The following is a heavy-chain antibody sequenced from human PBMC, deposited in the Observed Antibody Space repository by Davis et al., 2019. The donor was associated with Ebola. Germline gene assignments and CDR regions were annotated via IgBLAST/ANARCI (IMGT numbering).Heavy chain of an antibody. D-gene: IGHD3-10*01. CDR2: ISYDGSNT. J-gene: IGHJ6*04. CDR1: GFTFSSYA. CDR3: AREGLLWFGELLYHRHGMDV. Sequence: PGGSLRLSCAASGFTFSSYAMHWVRQAPGKGLEWVAVISYDGSNTYYAESVKGRFTISRDNSRDTLYLQMNSLRAEDTAVYYCAREGLLWFGELLYHRHGMDVWGKGTTVTVSS. V-gene: IGHV3-30*04.